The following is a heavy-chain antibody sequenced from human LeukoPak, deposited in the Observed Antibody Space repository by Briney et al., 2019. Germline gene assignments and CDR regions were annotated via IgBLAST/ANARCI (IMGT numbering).Heavy chain of an antibody. V-gene: IGHV3-23*01. D-gene: IGHD7-27*01. J-gene: IGHJ4*02. CDR1: GFTFSSYA. CDR2: IGGNGVNT. CDR3: AVGNVWGSDSLDY. Sequence: GGSLRLSCAASGFTFSSYAMSWVRQAPGKGLEWVSVIGGNGVNTYYADSVKGRFTISRDNSKNTVFLQMNSLRAEDTAVYYCAVGNVWGSDSLDYWGQGILVTVSS.